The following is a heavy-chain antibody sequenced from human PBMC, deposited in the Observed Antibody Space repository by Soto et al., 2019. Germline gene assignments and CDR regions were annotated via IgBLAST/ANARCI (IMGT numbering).Heavy chain of an antibody. CDR2: ISRSSSYI. CDR1: GFTFSSYT. J-gene: IGHJ4*02. Sequence: EVPLVESGGGLVKPGGSLRLSCAASGFTFSSYTMNWVRQAPGKGLEWVSSISRSSSYIYFADSVEGRFTISRDNAKNSQYRQMNSLRAEETSVYYGGAATGAYWGQGTLVTVSS. V-gene: IGHV3-21*01. D-gene: IGHD2-15*01. CDR3: GAATGAY.